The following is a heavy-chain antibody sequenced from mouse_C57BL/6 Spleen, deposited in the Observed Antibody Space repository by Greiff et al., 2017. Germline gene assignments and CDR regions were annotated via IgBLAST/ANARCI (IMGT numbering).Heavy chain of an antibody. J-gene: IGHJ2*01. CDR1: GYAFSSYW. V-gene: IGHV1-80*01. Sequence: QVQLKESGAELVKPGASVKISCKASGYAFSSYWMNWVKQRPGKGLAWIGQIYPGDGDTNYNGKFKGKATLTADKSSSTAYMQLSSLTSEDSAVYFCAREGVTGRLFDYWGQGTTLTVSS. CDR2: IYPGDGDT. CDR3: AREGVTGRLFDY. D-gene: IGHD2-12*01.